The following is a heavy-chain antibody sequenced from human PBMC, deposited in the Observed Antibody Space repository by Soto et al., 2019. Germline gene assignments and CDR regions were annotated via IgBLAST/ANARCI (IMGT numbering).Heavy chain of an antibody. Sequence: GGSLRLSCVASGFIFSNCWMHWVRQAPGMGLVWVSHINSDGISTTYADSVKGRFTISRDNAKNTLYLQMNSLRAEDTAVYYCVRAIGHYGMGVWGRGTTVTVSS. CDR2: INSDGIST. J-gene: IGHJ6*02. D-gene: IGHD3-22*01. CDR3: VRAIGHYGMGV. V-gene: IGHV3-74*01. CDR1: GFIFSNCW.